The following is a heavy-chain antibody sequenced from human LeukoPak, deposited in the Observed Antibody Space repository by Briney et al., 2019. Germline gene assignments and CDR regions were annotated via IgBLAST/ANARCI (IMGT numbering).Heavy chain of an antibody. CDR3: ARVGPWVNPDYYYYYMDV. Sequence: GGSLRLSCAASGFTFSSYGMSWVRQAPGKGLVRVSRINSDGSSTSYADSVKGRFTISRDNAKNSLYLQMNSLRAEDTAVYYCARVGPWVNPDYYYYYMDVWGKGTTVTVSS. CDR1: GFTFSSYG. D-gene: IGHD1-14*01. CDR2: INSDGSST. J-gene: IGHJ6*03. V-gene: IGHV3-74*01.